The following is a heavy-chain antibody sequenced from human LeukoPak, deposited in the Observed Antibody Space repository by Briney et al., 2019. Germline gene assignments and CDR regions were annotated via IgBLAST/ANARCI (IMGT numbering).Heavy chain of an antibody. CDR3: AKDWASYYYGRGRYLFDY. CDR2: IDGSGVHT. Sequence: GGSLRLSCAASGFTLRHFAISCVRQPPGKGLECVANIDGSGVHTYHADSVKGRFIISRDNFENTLYLQMNSLRPEYSAMYFYAKDWASYYYGRGRYLFDYWGQGIMVTVSS. D-gene: IGHD3-10*02. V-gene: IGHV3-23*01. J-gene: IGHJ4*02. CDR1: GFTLRHFA.